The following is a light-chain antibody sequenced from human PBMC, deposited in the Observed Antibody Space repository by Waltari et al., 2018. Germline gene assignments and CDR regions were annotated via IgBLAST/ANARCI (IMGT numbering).Light chain of an antibody. CDR2: WAS. V-gene: IGKV4-1*01. Sequence: DIVMTQSPDSLAVSLGERATINCKSSQSVLYSSNNKNYLAWYQQKPGQPPKLLIYWASTRESGAPDRFSGSGSGTDLTLTISSLQAEDVAVYYCQQYYDTPYTFGQGTKLEIK. J-gene: IGKJ2*01. CDR1: QSVLYSSNNKNY. CDR3: QQYYDTPYT.